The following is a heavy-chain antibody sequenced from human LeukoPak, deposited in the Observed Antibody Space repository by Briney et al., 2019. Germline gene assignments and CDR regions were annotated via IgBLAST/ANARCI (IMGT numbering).Heavy chain of an antibody. J-gene: IGHJ4*02. D-gene: IGHD1-26*01. CDR1: GYSFTSDW. CDR3: ARRRSGSYIDY. CDR2: IYPSDSDT. Sequence: GESLKISCKGSGYSFTSDWIGWVRQMPGKGLEWMGIIYPSDSDTRYSPSFQGQVTISVDKSISTAYLQWSSLKASDTAMYHCARRRSGSYIDYWGQGTLVTVSS. V-gene: IGHV5-51*01.